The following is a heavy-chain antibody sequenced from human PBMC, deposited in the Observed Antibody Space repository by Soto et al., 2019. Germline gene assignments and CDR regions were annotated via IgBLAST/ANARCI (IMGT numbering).Heavy chain of an antibody. D-gene: IGHD6-13*01. Sequence: QVQLVQSGAEVKKPGASVKVSCKASGYTFTGYYMHWVRQAPGQGLEWMGWINPNSGGTNYAQKFQGWVTMTMDTSISTAYMELSRLRSDDTAVYYCAIIAAAGTYYYGMDVWGQGTTVTVSS. CDR3: AIIAAAGTYYYGMDV. J-gene: IGHJ6*02. CDR2: INPNSGGT. CDR1: GYTFTGYY. V-gene: IGHV1-2*04.